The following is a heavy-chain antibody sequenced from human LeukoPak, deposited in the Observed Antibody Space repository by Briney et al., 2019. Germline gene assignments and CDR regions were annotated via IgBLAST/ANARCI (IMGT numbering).Heavy chain of an antibody. V-gene: IGHV3-30*02. J-gene: IGHJ4*02. D-gene: IGHD5-18*01. CDR3: ARSNPGYSYGNS. CDR1: GLAVSTNF. CDR2: IRSDGSKK. Sequence: PGGSLRLSCAASGLAVSTNFISWVRQAPGKGLEWVAFIRSDGSKKYYADSVKGRFTISRDNAKNTLYLQMNSLRAEDTAVCYCARSNPGYSYGNSWGQGTLVIVSS.